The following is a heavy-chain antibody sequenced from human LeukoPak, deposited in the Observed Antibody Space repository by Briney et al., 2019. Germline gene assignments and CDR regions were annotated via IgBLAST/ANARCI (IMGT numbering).Heavy chain of an antibody. CDR3: AREGSMVRGVGIFGFDY. CDR1: GYTFISYA. D-gene: IGHD3-10*01. V-gene: IGHV1-3*03. CDR2: MNAGNGNT. J-gene: IGHJ4*02. Sequence: GASVKVSCKSSGYTFISYAMHWVRQAPGQSLEWMGWMNAGNGNTKYSQKFQGRVTITRDTSASTAYMELSSLKSEDMAVYYCAREGSMVRGVGIFGFDYWGQGTLVTVSS.